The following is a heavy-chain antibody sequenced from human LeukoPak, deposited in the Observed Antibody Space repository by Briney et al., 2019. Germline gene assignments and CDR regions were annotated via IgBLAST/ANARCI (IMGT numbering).Heavy chain of an antibody. CDR2: INHSGST. V-gene: IGHV4-34*01. J-gene: IGHJ4*02. CDR1: GGSFSGYY. Sequence: SETLSLTCAVYGGSFSGYYWSWIRQPPGKGLEWIGEINHSGSTNYNPSLKSRVTISVDTSKNQFSLKLSSVTAADTAVYHCARARGSGSYYSSHYFDYWGQGTLVTVSS. D-gene: IGHD3-10*01. CDR3: ARARGSGSYYSSHYFDY.